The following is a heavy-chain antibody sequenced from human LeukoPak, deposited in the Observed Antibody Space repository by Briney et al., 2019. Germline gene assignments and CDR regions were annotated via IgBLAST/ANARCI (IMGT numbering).Heavy chain of an antibody. Sequence: GGSLRLSCAASGFTFSSYWMYWVRQAPGKGLEWVANIRQDGSGKYYVDSVKGRFTISRDNAKNSLFLQLNSLRAEDTAVYFCARDPAAWDYWGQGTLVTVSS. CDR1: GFTFSSYW. CDR3: ARDPAAWDY. J-gene: IGHJ4*02. CDR2: IRQDGSGK. V-gene: IGHV3-7*01.